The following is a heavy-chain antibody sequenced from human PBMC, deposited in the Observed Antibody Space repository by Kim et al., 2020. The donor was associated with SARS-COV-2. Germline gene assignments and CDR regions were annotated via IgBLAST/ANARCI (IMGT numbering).Heavy chain of an antibody. CDR1: GFTFSDYY. CDR3: ARDGFCSSSTCYRDY. CDR2: ISGSSTYT. D-gene: IGHD2-2*02. V-gene: IGHV3-11*06. Sequence: GGSLRLSCAASGFTFSDYYMSWIRQAPGKGLEWLSFISGSSTYTNYADSVKGRFTISRDNAKNSLYLQLNRLRAEDTAVYYCARDGFCSSSTCYRDYWGQGTLVTFSS. J-gene: IGHJ4*02.